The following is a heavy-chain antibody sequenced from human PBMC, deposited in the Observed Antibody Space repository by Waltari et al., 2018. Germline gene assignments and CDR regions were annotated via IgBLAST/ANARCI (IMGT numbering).Heavy chain of an antibody. CDR2: IYSGGST. J-gene: IGHJ4*02. V-gene: IGHV3-66*01. CDR3: ARDMMGDY. Sequence: EVQLVESGGGLVQPGGSLRLSCAASGFTFSSYWMSWVRQAPGKGLEWVSVIYSGGSTYYADSVKGRFTISRDNSKNTLYLQMNSLRAEDTAVYYCARDMMGDYWGQGTLVTVSS. D-gene: IGHD3-16*01. CDR1: GFTFSSYW.